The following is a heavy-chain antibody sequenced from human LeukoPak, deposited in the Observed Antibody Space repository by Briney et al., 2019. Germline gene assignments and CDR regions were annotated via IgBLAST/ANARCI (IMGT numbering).Heavy chain of an antibody. J-gene: IGHJ1*01. D-gene: IGHD5-18*01. CDR1: GFTFSSYS. CDR3: ATSPIQLWSRAEYFQH. Sequence: GGSLRLSCAASGFTFSSYSMNWVRQAPGKGLERVSYISSSSSTIYYADPVKGRFTISRDNAKNSLYLQMNSLRAEDTAVYYCATSPIQLWSRAEYFQHWGQGTLVTVSS. CDR2: ISSSSSTI. V-gene: IGHV3-48*04.